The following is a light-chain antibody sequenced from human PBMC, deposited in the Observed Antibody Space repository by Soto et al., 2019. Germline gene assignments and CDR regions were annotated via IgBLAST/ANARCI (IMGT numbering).Light chain of an antibody. CDR1: QSISAF. V-gene: IGKV1-39*01. CDR3: QQTYIPPVT. Sequence: DIQMTQSPSSLSASVGDRVTITCRASQSISAFLNWYQQKPGKAPKLLILGASSLQSGVPSRFRGSGSGTDFTLTISTRQPEDFAVYYCQQTYIPPVTFGGGTKVEIK. CDR2: GAS. J-gene: IGKJ4*01.